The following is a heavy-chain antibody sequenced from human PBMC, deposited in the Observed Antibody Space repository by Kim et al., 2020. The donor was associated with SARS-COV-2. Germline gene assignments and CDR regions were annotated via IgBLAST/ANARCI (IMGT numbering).Heavy chain of an antibody. CDR2: IWYDGSNK. V-gene: IGHV3-33*01. CDR1: GFTFSSYG. J-gene: IGHJ6*03. CDR3: AREYRVVGVVIISYYYYYMDV. D-gene: IGHD3-3*01. Sequence: GGSLRLSCAASGFTFSSYGMHWVRQAPGKGLEWVAVIWYDGSNKYYADSVKGRFTISRDNSKNTLYLQMNSLRAEDTAVYYCAREYRVVGVVIISYYYYYMDVWGKGTTVTVSS.